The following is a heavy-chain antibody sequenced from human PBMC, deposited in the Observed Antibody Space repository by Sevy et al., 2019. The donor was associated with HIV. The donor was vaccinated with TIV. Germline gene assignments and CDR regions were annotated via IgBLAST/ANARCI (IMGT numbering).Heavy chain of an antibody. CDR1: GFTFSDYY. CDR3: ARDRTARDTAMGVDGYDYYMDV. V-gene: IGHV3-11*01. Sequence: GGSLRLSCAASGFTFSDYYMSWIRQAPGKGLEWVSYISSSGSTIYYADSVKGRFTISRDNAKNSLYLQMNSLRAEDTAVYYCARDRTARDTAMGVDGYDYYMDVWGKGTTVTVS. J-gene: IGHJ6*03. D-gene: IGHD5-18*01. CDR2: ISSSGSTI.